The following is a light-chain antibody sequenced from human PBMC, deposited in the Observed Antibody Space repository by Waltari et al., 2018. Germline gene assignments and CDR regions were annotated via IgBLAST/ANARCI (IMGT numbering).Light chain of an antibody. CDR3: LQDYNYPPT. J-gene: IGKJ1*01. CDR1: QGIRND. Sequence: AIERTKSPFSLSACVGDRVTITCLARQGIRNDLGWFQQKPGKAPKLLIYAASSLQSGVPSRFSGSGSGTDFTLTISSLQPEDFATYYCLQDYNYPPTFGQGTKVEIK. CDR2: AAS. V-gene: IGKV1-6*01.